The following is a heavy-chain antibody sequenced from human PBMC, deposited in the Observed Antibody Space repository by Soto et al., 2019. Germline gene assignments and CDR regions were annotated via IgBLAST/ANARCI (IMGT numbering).Heavy chain of an antibody. CDR1: GFTFSSYG. J-gene: IGHJ4*02. D-gene: IGHD3-22*01. CDR2: IWYDGSNK. CDR3: AREYYDSSGYPDY. Sequence: TGGSLRLSCAASGFTFSSYGMHWVRQAPGKGLEWVAVIWYDGSNKYYADSVKGRFTISRDNSKNTLYLQMNSLRAEDTAVYYCAREYYDSSGYPDYWGQGTLVTVSS. V-gene: IGHV3-33*01.